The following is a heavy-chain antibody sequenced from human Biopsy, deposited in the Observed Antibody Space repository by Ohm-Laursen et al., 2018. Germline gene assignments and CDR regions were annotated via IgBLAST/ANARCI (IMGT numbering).Heavy chain of an antibody. D-gene: IGHD6-13*01. CDR3: AKEGPPKDYSSSFHS. CDR2: ISWSSDTI. J-gene: IGHJ4*02. CDR1: GFRFGDYA. Sequence: SLRLSCTASGFRFGDYAMHWVRQAPGKGLEWVSGISWSSDTIDYAVSVRGRFTISRDNAKNSLYLQMSSLRAEDTAFYYCAKEGPPKDYSSSFHSWGQGTLVTVSS. V-gene: IGHV3-9*01.